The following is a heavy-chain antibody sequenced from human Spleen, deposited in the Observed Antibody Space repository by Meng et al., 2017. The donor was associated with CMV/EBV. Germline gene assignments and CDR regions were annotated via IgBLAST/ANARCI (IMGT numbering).Heavy chain of an antibody. J-gene: IGHJ4*02. D-gene: IGHD6-13*01. Sequence: SETLSLTCTVSGGSISSYYWSWIRQPPGKGLEWIGYIYYSGSTYYNPSLKSRVTISVDTSKNQFSLKLSSVTAADTAVYYCARVTEQQLADYWGQGTLVTVSS. CDR2: IYYSGST. V-gene: IGHV4-59*08. CDR1: GGSISSYY. CDR3: ARVTEQQLADY.